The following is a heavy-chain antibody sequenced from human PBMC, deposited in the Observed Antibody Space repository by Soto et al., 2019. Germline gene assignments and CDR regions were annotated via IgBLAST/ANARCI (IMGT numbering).Heavy chain of an antibody. CDR3: ARGTDGFEF. CDR1: GFIFGDFA. D-gene: IGHD1-1*01. Sequence: SLRLSCTGSGFIFGDFAVSWVRQAPGKGLEWVGLMRSEDYGGTAEYAASVKGRFTISRDDYKNIGFLHMDSLKNEDTGVYYCARGTDGFEFWGRGILVTSPQ. V-gene: IGHV3-49*04. J-gene: IGHJ4*02. CDR2: MRSEDYGGTA.